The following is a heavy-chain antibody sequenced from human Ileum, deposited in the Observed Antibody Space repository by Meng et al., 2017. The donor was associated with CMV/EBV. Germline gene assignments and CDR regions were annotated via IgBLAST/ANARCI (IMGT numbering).Heavy chain of an antibody. CDR2: IKRDGSEK. J-gene: IGHJ6*02. D-gene: IGHD6-13*01. CDR3: ARVNGRAAGGYGVDV. Sequence: GESLKISCAASGFTFSNYPMHWVRQAPGKGLEWVANIKRDGSEKYYVDAVKGRFTISRDNSKNTLYLQMNSLRPEDTAVYYCARVNGRAAGGYGVDVWGQGTTVTVSS. CDR1: GFTFSNYP. V-gene: IGHV3-7*01.